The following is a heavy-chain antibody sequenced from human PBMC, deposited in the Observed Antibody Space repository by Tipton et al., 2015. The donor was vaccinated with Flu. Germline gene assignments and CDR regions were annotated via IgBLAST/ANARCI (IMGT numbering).Heavy chain of an antibody. Sequence: QSGPEVKKPGASVKVSCKASGYTFTSYDINWVRQATGQGLEWMGWMNPNSGNTGYAQKFQGRVTMTRNTSISTAYMELSSLRSEDTAVYYCAIRIAAEGWFDPWGQGTLVTVS. D-gene: IGHD6-13*01. CDR2: MNPNSGNT. J-gene: IGHJ5*02. CDR1: GYTFTSYD. V-gene: IGHV1-8*01. CDR3: AIRIAAEGWFDP.